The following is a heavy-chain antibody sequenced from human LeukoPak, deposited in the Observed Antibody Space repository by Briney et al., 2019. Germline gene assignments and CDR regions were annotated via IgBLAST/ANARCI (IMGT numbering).Heavy chain of an antibody. CDR1: GFTFDDYA. J-gene: IGHJ4*02. CDR3: AKGYNYAYEY. Sequence: GGSLRLSCAASGFTFDDYAMHWVRQAPGKGLEWVSLISGDGGSTYYAASVKGRFTISRDNSKNTLYLQMNSLRPEDTTVYYCAKGYNYAYEYWGQGTLVTVSS. D-gene: IGHD5-18*01. V-gene: IGHV3-43*02. CDR2: ISGDGGST.